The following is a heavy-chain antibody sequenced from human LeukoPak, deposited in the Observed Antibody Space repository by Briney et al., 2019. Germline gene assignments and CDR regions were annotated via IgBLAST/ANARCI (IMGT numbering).Heavy chain of an antibody. CDR2: IYYSGST. Sequence: PSETLSLTCTVSGGSISSYYWSWIRQPPGKGLEWIGYIYYSGSTNYNPSLKSRVTISVDTSKNQFSLKLSSVTAADTAVYYCARARSRDGYKPFDYWGQGTLVTVSS. J-gene: IGHJ4*02. D-gene: IGHD5-24*01. CDR3: ARARSRDGYKPFDY. CDR1: GGSISSYY. V-gene: IGHV4-59*01.